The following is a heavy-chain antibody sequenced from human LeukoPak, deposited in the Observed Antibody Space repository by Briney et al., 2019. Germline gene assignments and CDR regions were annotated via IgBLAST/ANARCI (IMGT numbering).Heavy chain of an antibody. CDR2: ISSSGSTI. CDR1: GFTFSDYY. CDR3: ASSRQGYCSSTSCWGAFDI. Sequence: PGGSLRLSCAASGFTFSDYYMSWIRQAPGKGLEWVSYISSSGSTIYYADSVKGRFTISRDNAKNSLYLQMNSLRAEDTAVYYCASSRQGYCSSTSCWGAFDIWGQGTMVTVSS. D-gene: IGHD2-2*01. J-gene: IGHJ3*02. V-gene: IGHV3-11*04.